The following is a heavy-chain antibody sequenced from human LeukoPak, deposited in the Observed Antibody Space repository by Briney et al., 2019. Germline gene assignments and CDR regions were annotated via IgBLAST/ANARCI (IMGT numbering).Heavy chain of an antibody. D-gene: IGHD2-15*01. V-gene: IGHV3-48*03. CDR3: ARDLDCSGGTCYSGFDY. CDR2: ISSGGTTI. Sequence: GGSLRLSCAASVFTFSSYEMNWVRQAPGKGLEWVSYISSGGTTIIYADSVKGRFTISRDYAKNSLYLQMNSLRAEDTAVYYCARDLDCSGGTCYSGFDYWGQGTLVTVSS. J-gene: IGHJ4*02. CDR1: VFTFSSYE.